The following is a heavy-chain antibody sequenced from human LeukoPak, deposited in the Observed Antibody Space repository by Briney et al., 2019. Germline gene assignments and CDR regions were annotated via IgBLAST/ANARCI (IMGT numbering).Heavy chain of an antibody. J-gene: IGHJ4*02. D-gene: IGHD1-1*01. Sequence: GESLKISCKGSGYSFTYYWIGWVRQMPGKGLEWMGIIYPGDSDTRYRPSFQGQVTISVDKSISTAYLQWSSLKASDTAMYYCARQDGNSKYYFDCWGQGTLVTVCS. CDR1: GYSFTYYW. CDR2: IYPGDSDT. V-gene: IGHV5-51*01. CDR3: ARQDGNSKYYFDC.